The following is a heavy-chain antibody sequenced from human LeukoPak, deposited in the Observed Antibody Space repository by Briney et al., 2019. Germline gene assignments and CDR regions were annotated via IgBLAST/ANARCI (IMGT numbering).Heavy chain of an antibody. CDR2: IKADGSEK. CDR1: GFAFTSYW. Sequence: PGGSLRLSCAASGFAFTSYWMTWVRQAPGKGLECVATIKADGSEKYYVDSVKGRFAVSRDNSKNTLYLQMNSLRAEDTALYYCAKAPDAFDIWGQGTMVTVSS. CDR3: AKAPDAFDI. J-gene: IGHJ3*02. V-gene: IGHV3-7*03.